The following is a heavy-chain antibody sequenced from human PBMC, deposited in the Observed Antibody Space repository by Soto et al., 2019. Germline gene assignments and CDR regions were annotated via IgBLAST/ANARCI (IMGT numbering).Heavy chain of an antibody. CDR2: IIPALGTA. D-gene: IGHD4-17*01. J-gene: IGHJ2*01. Sequence: QDQLVQSGAEVKKPGSSVKVSCKASGGTFSSHTFSWVRQAPGQGLEWMGRIIPALGTATYAQKFQGRVTITADESATTVYMELNSLRSEDTAVYYCARPDFGVYWYFDLWGRGTLVTVSS. CDR3: ARPDFGVYWYFDL. CDR1: GGTFSSHT. V-gene: IGHV1-69*08.